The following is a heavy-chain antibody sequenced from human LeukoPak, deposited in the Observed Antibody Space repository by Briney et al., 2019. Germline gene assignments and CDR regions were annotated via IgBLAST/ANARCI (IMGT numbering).Heavy chain of an antibody. CDR3: ARDRTMVRGEVPNWFDP. J-gene: IGHJ5*02. CDR1: GYTFTGYY. CDR2: INPNSGGT. D-gene: IGHD3-10*01. Sequence: ASVKVSCKASGYTFTGYYLHWVRQAPGQGLEWMGRINPNSGGTNYAQTFQGRVTMTRDTSISTAYMELSRLRSDDTAVYYCARDRTMVRGEVPNWFDPWGQGTLVTVS. V-gene: IGHV1-2*06.